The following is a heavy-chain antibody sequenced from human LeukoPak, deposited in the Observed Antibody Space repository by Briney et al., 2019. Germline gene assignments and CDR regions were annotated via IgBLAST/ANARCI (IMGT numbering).Heavy chain of an antibody. V-gene: IGHV3-30*18. CDR3: AKFSLGATMVRGVIITGTWAPFDY. Sequence: PGGSLRLSCAASGFTFSSYGMHWVRQAPGKGLEWVAVISYDGSNKYYADSVKGRFTISGDNSKNTLYLQMNSLRAEDTAVYYCAKFSLGATMVRGVIITGTWAPFDYWGQGTLVTVSS. D-gene: IGHD3-10*01. CDR2: ISYDGSNK. J-gene: IGHJ4*02. CDR1: GFTFSSYG.